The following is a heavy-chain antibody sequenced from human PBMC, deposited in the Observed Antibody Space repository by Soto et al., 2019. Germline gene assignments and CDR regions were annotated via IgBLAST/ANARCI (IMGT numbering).Heavy chain of an antibody. V-gene: IGHV3-23*01. CDR2: ISGSGGST. J-gene: IGHJ4*02. CDR1: GFTFSSYA. CDR3: AKAVGFLEWFMDY. Sequence: EVQLLESGGGLVQPGGSLRLSCAASGFTFSSYAMSWVRQAPGKGLEWVSAISGSGGSTYYADSVKGRFTISRDNSKNTLYLQINSLRAEDTAVYYCAKAVGFLEWFMDYWGQGTLVTVSS. D-gene: IGHD3-3*01.